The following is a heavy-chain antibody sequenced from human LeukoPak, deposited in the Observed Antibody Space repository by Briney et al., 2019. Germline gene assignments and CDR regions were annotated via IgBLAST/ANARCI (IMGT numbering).Heavy chain of an antibody. V-gene: IGHV4-4*08. CDR2: ISDIGSI. Sequence: PSETLSLTCTVSGGSISSYYWSWIRQPPGKGLEWIAYISDIGSINYNPSLKSRVTISVDTSKNQFSLKLSSVTAADTAVYYCATRGGRGYSGYDSITRTHDYWGQGTLVTVSS. CDR3: ATRGGRGYSGYDSITRTHDY. D-gene: IGHD5-12*01. J-gene: IGHJ4*02. CDR1: GGSISSYY.